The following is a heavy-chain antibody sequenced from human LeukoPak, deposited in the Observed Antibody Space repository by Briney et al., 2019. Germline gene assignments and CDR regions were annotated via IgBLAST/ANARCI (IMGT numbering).Heavy chain of an antibody. V-gene: IGHV3-30*03. CDR3: ARVAYCAGDCHHMDS. J-gene: IGHJ4*02. D-gene: IGHD2-21*02. CDR2: ISYDGSNK. Sequence: GGSLRLSCAASGFTFSSYAMHWVRQAPGKGLEWVAVISYDGSNKYYADSVKGRFTISRDNAKNSLYPQMNSLRAEDTAVYYCARVAYCAGDCHHMDSWGQGTLVTVSS. CDR1: GFTFSSYA.